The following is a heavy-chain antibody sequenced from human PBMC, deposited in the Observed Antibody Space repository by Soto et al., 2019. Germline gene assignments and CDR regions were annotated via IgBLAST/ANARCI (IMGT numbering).Heavy chain of an antibody. V-gene: IGHV4-39*01. Sequence: ETLSLTCSVSGGSISSSSYYWGWIRQPPGKGLQWIGTIYYSGSTYYNPSLKSRVTISVDTSKNQFSLKLSSVTAADTAVYYCASSDGGSTIDYWGQGALVTVSS. CDR1: GGSISSSSYY. CDR2: IYYSGST. CDR3: ASSDGGSTIDY. J-gene: IGHJ4*02.